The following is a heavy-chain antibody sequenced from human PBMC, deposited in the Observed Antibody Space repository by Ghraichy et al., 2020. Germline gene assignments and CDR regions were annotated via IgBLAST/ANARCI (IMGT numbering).Heavy chain of an antibody. CDR2: MNPNSGNT. D-gene: IGHD5-24*01. V-gene: IGHV1-8*03. CDR3: ASSSRDGYNYEY. CDR1: GYTFTSYD. J-gene: IGHJ4*02. Sequence: ASVKVSYKASGYTFTSYDINWVRQATGQGLEWMGWMNPNSGNTGYAQKFQGRVTITRNTSISTAYMELSSLRSEDTAVYYCASSSRDGYNYEYWGQGTLVTVSS.